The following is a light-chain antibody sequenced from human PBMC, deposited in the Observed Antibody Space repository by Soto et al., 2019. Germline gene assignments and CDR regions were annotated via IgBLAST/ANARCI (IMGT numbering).Light chain of an antibody. V-gene: IGLV1-51*02. CDR2: ENN. J-gene: IGLJ2*01. CDR1: SSNIGNNY. Sequence: QSVLTQPPSVSAAPGQKVTISCSGSSSNIGNNYVSWYQQLLGTAPKLLIYENNKRPSGIPDRFSGSKSGTSATLGITGLQTGDEADYYCGTWDSSLSAGGVFGGGTKLTVL. CDR3: GTWDSSLSAGGV.